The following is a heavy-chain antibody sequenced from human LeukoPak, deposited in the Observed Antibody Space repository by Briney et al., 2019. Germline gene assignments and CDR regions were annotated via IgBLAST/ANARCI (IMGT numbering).Heavy chain of an antibody. V-gene: IGHV6-1*01. D-gene: IGHD3-22*01. CDR3: ALSRFWGYYYDSSGFDY. Sequence: SQTLSLTCAISGDSVSSNSAAWNWIRQSPSRGLEWLGRTYYRSKWYNDYAVSVKSRITINPDTSKNQFSLQLNSVTPEDTAVYYCALSRFWGYYYDSSGFDYWGQGTLVTVSS. CDR2: TYYRSKWYN. CDR1: GDSVSSNSAA. J-gene: IGHJ4*02.